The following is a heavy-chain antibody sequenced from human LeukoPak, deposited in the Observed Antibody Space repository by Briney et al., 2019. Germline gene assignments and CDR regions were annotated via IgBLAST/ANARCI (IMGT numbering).Heavy chain of an antibody. CDR2: IYSGGST. CDR1: GFTFSNYK. D-gene: IGHD6-13*01. Sequence: PGGSLRLSCAASGFTFSNYKMNWVRQAPGKGLEWVSVIYSGGSTYYADSVKGRFTISRDNSKNTLYLQMNSLRAEDTAVYYCARVRGIAEPVDYWGQGTLVTVSS. J-gene: IGHJ4*02. CDR3: ARVRGIAEPVDY. V-gene: IGHV3-66*01.